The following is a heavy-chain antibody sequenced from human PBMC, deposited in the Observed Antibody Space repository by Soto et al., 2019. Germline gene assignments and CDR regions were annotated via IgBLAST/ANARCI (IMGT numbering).Heavy chain of an antibody. CDR1: GGSFSGYY. CDR2: INHSGST. D-gene: IGHD3-10*01. J-gene: IGHJ4*02. Sequence: SETLSLTCAVYGGSFSGYYWSWIRQPPGKGLEWIGEINHSGSTNYNPSLKSRVTISIDTSKNQFSLKLSSVTAADAAVYYCASSEFHWGQGTLVTVSS. CDR3: ASSEFH. V-gene: IGHV4-34*01.